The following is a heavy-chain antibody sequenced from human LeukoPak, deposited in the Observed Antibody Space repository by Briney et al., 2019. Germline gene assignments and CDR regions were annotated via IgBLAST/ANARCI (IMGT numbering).Heavy chain of an antibody. D-gene: IGHD5-12*01. V-gene: IGHV3-9*01. CDR1: GFTFDDYA. Sequence: GGSLRLSCAASGFTFDDYAMHWVRQAPGKGLEWVSGISWNSGSIGYADSVKGRFTISRDNAKNSLYLQMNSLRAEDAAVYYCAKDAYSGYDRFDYWGQGTLVTVSS. CDR2: ISWNSGSI. J-gene: IGHJ4*02. CDR3: AKDAYSGYDRFDY.